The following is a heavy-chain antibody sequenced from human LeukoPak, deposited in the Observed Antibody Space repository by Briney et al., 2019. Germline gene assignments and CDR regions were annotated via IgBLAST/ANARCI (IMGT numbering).Heavy chain of an antibody. J-gene: IGHJ4*02. V-gene: IGHV1-2*02. CDR3: ARGICSGGSCYHSYFDY. CDR1: GYTFTGYY. CDR2: INPNSGGT. Sequence: GASVKVSCKASGYTFTGYYMHWVRQAPGQGLEWMGWINPNSGGTFYSQKFQGRVTMTRDTSINTAYMELSRLRSDETAVYYCARGICSGGSCYHSYFDYWGQGTLVTVSS. D-gene: IGHD2-15*01.